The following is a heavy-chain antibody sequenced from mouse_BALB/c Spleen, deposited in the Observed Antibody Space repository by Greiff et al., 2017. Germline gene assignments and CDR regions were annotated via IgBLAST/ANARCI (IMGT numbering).Heavy chain of an antibody. Sequence: VQLQQSGPELVKPGASVKISCKASGYSFTGYYMHWVKQSHVKSLEWIGRINPYNGATSYNQNFKDKASLTVDKSSSTAYMELHSLTSEDSAVYYCARFYYDYDETWFAYWGQGTLVTVSA. D-gene: IGHD2-4*01. J-gene: IGHJ3*01. CDR2: INPYNGAT. CDR3: ARFYYDYDETWFAY. V-gene: IGHV1-31*01. CDR1: GYSFTGYY.